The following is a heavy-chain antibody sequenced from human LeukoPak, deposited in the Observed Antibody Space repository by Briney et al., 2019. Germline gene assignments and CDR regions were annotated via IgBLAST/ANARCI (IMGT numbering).Heavy chain of an antibody. J-gene: IGHJ4*02. Sequence: GGSLRLSCAASGFTFSSYGMHWVRQAPGKGLEWVAVIWYDGSNKYYADSVKGRFTISRDNSKNTLYLQMNSLRAEDTAVYYCVREDTPATANYWGQGTLVTISP. V-gene: IGHV3-33*01. D-gene: IGHD2-21*02. CDR3: VREDTPATANY. CDR1: GFTFSSYG. CDR2: IWYDGSNK.